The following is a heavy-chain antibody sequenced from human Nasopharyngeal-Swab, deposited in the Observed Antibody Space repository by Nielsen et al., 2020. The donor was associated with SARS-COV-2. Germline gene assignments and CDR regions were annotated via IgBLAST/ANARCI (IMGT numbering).Heavy chain of an antibody. D-gene: IGHD6-19*01. V-gene: IGHV3-15*01. CDR3: TTVVAVAGRPSFVDY. J-gene: IGHJ4*02. CDR2: IKSKTDGETT. Sequence: GESLKISCAASGFTFSNAWMSWVRQAPGKGLEWVGRIKSKTDGETTDYAAPVKGRFTISRDDSKNTLYLQMNSLKTEDTAVYYCTTVVAVAGRPSFVDYWGQGALVTVSS. CDR1: GFTFSNAW.